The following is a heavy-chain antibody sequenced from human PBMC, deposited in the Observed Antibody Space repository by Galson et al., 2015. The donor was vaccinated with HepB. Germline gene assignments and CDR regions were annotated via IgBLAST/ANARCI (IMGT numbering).Heavy chain of an antibody. CDR1: GFTFSSYS. CDR2: ISSSSSYI. J-gene: IGHJ5*02. V-gene: IGHV3-21*01. CDR3: ARDLGEGWFDP. D-gene: IGHD1-26*01. Sequence: SLRLSCAASGFTFSSYSMNWVRQAPGKGLEWVSSISSSSSYIYYADSVKGRFTISRDNAKNSLYLQMNSLRAEDTAVYYCARDLGEGWFDPWGQGTLVTVSS.